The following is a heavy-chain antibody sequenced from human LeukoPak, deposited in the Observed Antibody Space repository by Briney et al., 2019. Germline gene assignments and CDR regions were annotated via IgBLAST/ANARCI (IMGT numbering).Heavy chain of an antibody. CDR2: ISGREGST. CDR1: GFTFSSYV. Sequence: GGSLRLSCAASGFTFSSYVMSWVSQAPGKGLEWVSAISGREGSTYYADSVKGRFITSRDNSKNTAYMQVNRQRDEGRGVYYCATAPPDYWGQGTLVTVSS. J-gene: IGHJ4*02. V-gene: IGHV3-23*01. CDR3: ATAPPDY.